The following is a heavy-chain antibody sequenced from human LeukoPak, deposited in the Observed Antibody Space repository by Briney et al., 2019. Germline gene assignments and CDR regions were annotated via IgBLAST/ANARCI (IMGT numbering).Heavy chain of an antibody. V-gene: IGHV3-53*04. CDR1: GFSVSNTY. D-gene: IGHD6-6*01. Sequence: PGGSLRLSCAASGFSVSNTYMSWVRQAPGKGLEWVSVIYSGDSGVSTYYADSVKGRFTISRHKSKNTLYLQMSSLRAEDTAVYFCARSAARLRYYYAMDVWGQGTTVTVCS. CDR3: ARSAARLRYYYAMDV. CDR2: IYSGDSGVST. J-gene: IGHJ6*02.